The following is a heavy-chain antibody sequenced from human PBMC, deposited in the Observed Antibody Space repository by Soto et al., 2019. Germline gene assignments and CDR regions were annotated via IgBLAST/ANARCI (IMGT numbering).Heavy chain of an antibody. J-gene: IGHJ6*02. CDR1: GYAFTGYY. D-gene: IGHD4-4*01. Sequence: SVKVSCEASGYAFTGYYMHWVRQAPVQGLEWMGWINPNSGGTNYAQKFQGRVTMTRDTSISTAYMELSRLRSDDTAVYYCARVDYSNYRYYYYGMDVWGQGTTVTAP. CDR2: INPNSGGT. CDR3: ARVDYSNYRYYYYGMDV. V-gene: IGHV1-2*02.